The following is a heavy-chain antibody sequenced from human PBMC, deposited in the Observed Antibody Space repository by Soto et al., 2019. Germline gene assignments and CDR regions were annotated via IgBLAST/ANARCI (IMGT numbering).Heavy chain of an antibody. Sequence: QVQLVESGGGLVKPGGSLRLSCAASGFSFSDYYMSWIRQAPGKGLEWVSYISLGSSYTNNVDSVKGRFTIARDNDKNSLYLQMDSLRAEDTAVYDCARGNFGPTNAFHMWGQGTMVTVSS. CDR1: GFSFSDYY. CDR3: ARGNFGPTNAFHM. CDR2: ISLGSSYT. J-gene: IGHJ3*02. V-gene: IGHV3-11*06. D-gene: IGHD3-10*01.